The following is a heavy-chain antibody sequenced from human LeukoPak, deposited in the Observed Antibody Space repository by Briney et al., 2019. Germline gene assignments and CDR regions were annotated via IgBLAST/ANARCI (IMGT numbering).Heavy chain of an antibody. V-gene: IGHV1-2*02. CDR1: GYNFTGYY. CDR2: INPSTGGT. J-gene: IGHJ6*03. Sequence: ASVKVSCKASGYNFTGYYLHWVRQAPGQGLEWMGWINPSTGGTNYAQKFQGRVTMTRDTSISTAYMELSRLRSDDTAVYYCARFYSGYGNYYYYMDVWGKGTTVTVSS. D-gene: IGHD5-12*01. CDR3: ARFYSGYGNYYYYMDV.